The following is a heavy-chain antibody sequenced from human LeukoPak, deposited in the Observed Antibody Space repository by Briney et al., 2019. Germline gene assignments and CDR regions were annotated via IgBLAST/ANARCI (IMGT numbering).Heavy chain of an antibody. V-gene: IGHV3-30*03. CDR2: VSQDGRNT. D-gene: IGHD2-2*01. Sequence: GGSLRLSCAGSGFTLSNHGMHWVRQAPGKGLEWVAVVSQDGRNTYYADSVKGRFTISRDNSRNTLYLQMNSLRTEDTAVYYCARDADALYCTSASCYGDYYYHGMDVWGQGTTVTVSS. CDR3: ARDADALYCTSASCYGDYYYHGMDV. CDR1: GFTLSNHG. J-gene: IGHJ6*02.